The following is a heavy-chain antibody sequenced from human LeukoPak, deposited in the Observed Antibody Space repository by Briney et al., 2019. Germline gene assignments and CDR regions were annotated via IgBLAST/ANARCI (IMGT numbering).Heavy chain of an antibody. Sequence: SQTLSLTCTVSGGSISSGDYYWSWIRQPPGKGLEWIGYICYSGSTYYNPSLKSRVTISVDTSKNQFSLKLSSVTAADTAVYYCARAVVVPAAIILDPWGQGTLVTVSS. D-gene: IGHD2-2*01. J-gene: IGHJ5*02. CDR3: ARAVVVPAAIILDP. V-gene: IGHV4-30-4*08. CDR1: GGSISSGDYY. CDR2: ICYSGST.